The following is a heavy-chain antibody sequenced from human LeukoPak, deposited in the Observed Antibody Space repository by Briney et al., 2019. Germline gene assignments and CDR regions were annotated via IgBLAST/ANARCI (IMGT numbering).Heavy chain of an antibody. Sequence: KPSETLSLTCTVSGGSISSYYWSWIRQPPGKGLEWIGYIYYSGSTNYNPSLKSRVTISVDTSKNQFSLKLSSVTAADTAVYYCARSLVGATVYYFDYWGQGTLVTVSS. CDR2: IYYSGST. CDR1: GGSISSYY. V-gene: IGHV4-59*01. D-gene: IGHD1-26*01. CDR3: ARSLVGATVYYFDY. J-gene: IGHJ4*02.